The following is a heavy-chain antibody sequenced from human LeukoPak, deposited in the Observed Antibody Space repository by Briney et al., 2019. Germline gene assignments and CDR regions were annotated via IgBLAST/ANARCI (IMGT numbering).Heavy chain of an antibody. Sequence: ASVKVSCKASGYTFTSYDINWVRQATGQGLEWMGWINPNSGGTNYAQKFQGRVTMTRDTSISTAYMELSRLRSDDTAVYYCARVRNYYDSSGYYSYWGQGTLVTVSS. D-gene: IGHD3-22*01. V-gene: IGHV1-2*02. CDR2: INPNSGGT. CDR1: GYTFTSYD. J-gene: IGHJ4*02. CDR3: ARVRNYYDSSGYYSY.